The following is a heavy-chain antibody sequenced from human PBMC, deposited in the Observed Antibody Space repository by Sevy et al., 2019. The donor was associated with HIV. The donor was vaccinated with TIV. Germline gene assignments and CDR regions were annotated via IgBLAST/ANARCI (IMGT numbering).Heavy chain of an antibody. CDR1: GFTFRSYV. Sequence: GGSLRLSCAASGFTFRSYVMSWVRQAPGKGLEWVCTINGSGGYTYYADSVKGRFTISRDNSKNTVDLVMSSLTAEDTALYYCAKETAAGYYWGQGTLVTVSS. D-gene: IGHD6-13*01. J-gene: IGHJ4*02. CDR3: AKETAAGYY. V-gene: IGHV3-23*01. CDR2: INGSGGYT.